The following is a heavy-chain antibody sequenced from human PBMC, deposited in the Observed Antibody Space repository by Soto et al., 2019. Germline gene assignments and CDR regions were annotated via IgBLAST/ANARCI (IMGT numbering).Heavy chain of an antibody. CDR1: GGSISSGGYY. CDR2: IYYSGRP. V-gene: IGHV4-31*03. D-gene: IGHD6-13*01. CDR3: ARTAAAGTSRYFDY. J-gene: IGHJ4*02. Sequence: QVQLQESGPGLVKPSQTLSLTCTVSGGSISSGGYYWSWFRQHPGKGLEWIGYIYYSGRPYYNPSLKSRVTISVDTSKNQFSLKLSSVTAADTAVYYCARTAAAGTSRYFDYWGQGTLVTVSS.